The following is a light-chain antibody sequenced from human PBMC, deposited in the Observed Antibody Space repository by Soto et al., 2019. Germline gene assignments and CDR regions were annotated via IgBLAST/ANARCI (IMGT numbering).Light chain of an antibody. CDR1: QSVNNN. CDR3: QQYNNWPPIT. Sequence: TLSASVGDRVTITCRASQSVNNNLAWYQQKVGQAPRLLIYGASTRATGIPARFSGSGSGTEFTLTISSLQSEDFAVYYCQQYNNWPPITFGQGTRLEIK. CDR2: GAS. V-gene: IGKV3D-15*01. J-gene: IGKJ5*01.